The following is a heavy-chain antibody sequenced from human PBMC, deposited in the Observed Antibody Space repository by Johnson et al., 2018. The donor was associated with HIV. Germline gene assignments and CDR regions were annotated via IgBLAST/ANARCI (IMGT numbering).Heavy chain of an antibody. CDR1: GFTFSSYA. CDR2: ISYDGTNK. V-gene: IGHV3-30*18. CDR3: AKAQAFRGAFDI. J-gene: IGHJ3*02. D-gene: IGHD2/OR15-2a*01. Sequence: QMQLVESGGGLVQPGGSLRLSCAASGFTFSSYAMSWVRQAPGKGLEWVAVISYDGTNKYYADSVKGRFTISRDNSKNTLYLQMNSLRAEDTAVYYCAKAQAFRGAFDIWGQGTMVIVSS.